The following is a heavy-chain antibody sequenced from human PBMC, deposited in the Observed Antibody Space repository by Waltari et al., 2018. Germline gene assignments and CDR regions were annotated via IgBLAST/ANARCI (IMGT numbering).Heavy chain of an antibody. V-gene: IGHV1-24*01. CDR1: GYSLPESA. J-gene: IGHJ5*02. CDR2: FDPEYGEA. Sequence: QVQLVQSGAEVTKPGASVKVSCRVPGYSLPESAFHWVGTAPGKGLEWLGGFDPEYGEAVYAQEFQGRVTMTEDTAKDTAYMELSSLTYEDTAVYYCTRDRVGYCSGGTCYSRWFDPWGQGTLVTVSS. CDR3: TRDRVGYCSGGTCYSRWFDP. D-gene: IGHD2-15*01.